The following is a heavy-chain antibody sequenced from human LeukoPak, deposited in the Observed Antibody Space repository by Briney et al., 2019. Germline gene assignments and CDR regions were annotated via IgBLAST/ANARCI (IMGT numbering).Heavy chain of an antibody. CDR3: TATHKLRYFDWFYIDY. CDR2: IKSKKDGGET. V-gene: IGHV3-15*01. CDR1: GLTLSKAW. Sequence: GGSLRLSCAAPGLTLSKAWMYWVREAPGKGLEWVGRIKSKKDGGETDYAASMKGRITISRDDSKSTLYLQMNSLKTEDTAVYYWTATHKLRYFDWFYIDYWGQGTLVAVSS. D-gene: IGHD3-9*01. J-gene: IGHJ4*02.